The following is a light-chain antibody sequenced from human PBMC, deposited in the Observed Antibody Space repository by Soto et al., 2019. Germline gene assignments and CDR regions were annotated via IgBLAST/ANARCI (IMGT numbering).Light chain of an antibody. CDR3: QQYKKWPRT. Sequence: EIVLTQSPDTLSLSPGEGATLSCRASQSVTNSYLAWYQQKPGQAPRLLIYGASSRATGIPDRFSGSGSGTDFTLTISGLEPEDFAVYYCQQYKKWPRTFGHGTKVDIK. V-gene: IGKV3-20*01. CDR2: GAS. J-gene: IGKJ1*01. CDR1: QSVTNSY.